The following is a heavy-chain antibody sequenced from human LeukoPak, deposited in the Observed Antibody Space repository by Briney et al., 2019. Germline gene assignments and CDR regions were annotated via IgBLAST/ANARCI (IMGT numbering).Heavy chain of an antibody. CDR3: ARAYYDILTGYFPWGYYYYMDV. V-gene: IGHV4-34*01. CDR2: INHSGST. D-gene: IGHD3-9*01. J-gene: IGHJ6*03. CDR1: GGSFSGYY. Sequence: PSETLSLTCAVYGGSFSGYYWSWIRQPPGKGLEWIGEINHSGSTNYNPSLKSRVTISVDTSKNQFSLKLSSVTAADTAVYYCARAYYDILTGYFPWGYYYYMDVWGKGTTVTISS.